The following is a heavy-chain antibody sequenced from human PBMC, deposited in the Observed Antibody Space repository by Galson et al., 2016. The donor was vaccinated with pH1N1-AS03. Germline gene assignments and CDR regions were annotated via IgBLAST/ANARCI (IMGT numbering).Heavy chain of an antibody. D-gene: IGHD3-16*02. V-gene: IGHV3-33*08. CDR2: IWHDGSEK. CDR3: ARDRHYYDYIWGTYRYDWYFDL. J-gene: IGHJ2*01. Sequence: SLRLSCAVSEFTFSSAWMSWVRQAPGKGLVWVAVIWHDGSEKYYADSVKGRFTISRDNSKNTLYLQMNSLRAEDTAVYYCARDRHYYDYIWGTYRYDWYFDLWGRGTLVTVSS. CDR1: EFTFSSAW.